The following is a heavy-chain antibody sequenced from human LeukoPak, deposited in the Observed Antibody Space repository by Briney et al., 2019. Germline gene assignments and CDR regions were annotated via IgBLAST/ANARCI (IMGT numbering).Heavy chain of an antibody. CDR1: GFTFSSYS. CDR3: ARVGEYQLLPDY. CDR2: ISSSSSYI. V-gene: IGHV3-21*01. Sequence: GGSLRLSCVASGFTFSSYSMNWVRQAPGKGLEWVSSISSSSSYIYYADSVKGRFTISRDNAKNSLYLQMNSLRAEDTAVYYCARVGEYQLLPDYWGQGTLVTVSS. D-gene: IGHD2-2*01. J-gene: IGHJ4*02.